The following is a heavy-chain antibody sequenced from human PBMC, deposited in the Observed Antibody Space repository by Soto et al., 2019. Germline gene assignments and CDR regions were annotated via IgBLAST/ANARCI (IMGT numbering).Heavy chain of an antibody. CDR2: IYWDDDK. J-gene: IGHJ4*02. V-gene: IGHV2-5*02. CDR1: GFSLSTSGVG. D-gene: IGHD3-22*01. Sequence: QITLKESGPTLVKPTQTLTLTCTFSGFSLSTSGVGVGWIRQPPGKALEWLALIYWDDDKRYSPSLKSRLTXTRXTSKNQVVLTMTNMDPVDTATYYCARTPTDRTFDYWGQGTLVTVSS. CDR3: ARTPTDRTFDY.